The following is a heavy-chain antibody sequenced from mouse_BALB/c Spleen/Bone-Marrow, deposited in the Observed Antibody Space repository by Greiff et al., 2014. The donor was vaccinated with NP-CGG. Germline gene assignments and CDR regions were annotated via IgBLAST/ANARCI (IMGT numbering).Heavy chain of an antibody. CDR1: GYAFSSYR. D-gene: IGHD4-1*01. Sequence: LVESGAELVRPGSSVKISCKASGYAFSSYRMNWVKQRPGQGLEWIGQIYPGDGDTNYNGNFKDKATLTTDKSSTTAYMQLSSLTSEDSAVYFCARGGRLTGYYFDYWGQGTTLTVSS. V-gene: IGHV1-80*01. CDR3: ARGGRLTGYYFDY. CDR2: IYPGDGDT. J-gene: IGHJ2*01.